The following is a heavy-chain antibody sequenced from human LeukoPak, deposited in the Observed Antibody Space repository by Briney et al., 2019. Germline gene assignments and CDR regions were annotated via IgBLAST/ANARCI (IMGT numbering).Heavy chain of an antibody. D-gene: IGHD5-12*01. CDR2: IKEDGSEK. Sequence: GGSLRLSCAASGLTFSNYWMSWVRQAPGKGLEWVANIKEDGSEKYYGDSVRGRFTISRDNAKSSLNLQMSSLRADDTAVYYCARRGRHNFDYWGQGTLVTVSS. CDR3: ARRGRHNFDY. V-gene: IGHV3-7*01. J-gene: IGHJ4*02. CDR1: GLTFSNYW.